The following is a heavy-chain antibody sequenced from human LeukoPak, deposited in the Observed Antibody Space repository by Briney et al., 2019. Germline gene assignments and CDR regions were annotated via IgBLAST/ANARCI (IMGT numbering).Heavy chain of an antibody. D-gene: IGHD3-10*01. V-gene: IGHV4-39*07. Sequence: SETLSLTWPVSGGSISRSSYYRGWIRQPPGKALERTGSTYYSGSTYYNPSLKGRVTISVDTSKNQFSLKLSSVTAADTAVYYCARDSAQVHGSGSYNYYYGMDVWGQGTTVTVSS. J-gene: IGHJ6*02. CDR1: GGSISRSSYY. CDR2: TYYSGST. CDR3: ARDSAQVHGSGSYNYYYGMDV.